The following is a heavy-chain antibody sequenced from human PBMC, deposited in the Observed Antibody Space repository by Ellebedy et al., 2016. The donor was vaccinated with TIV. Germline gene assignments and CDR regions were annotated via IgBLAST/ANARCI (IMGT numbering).Heavy chain of an antibody. CDR2: ISGSGGST. V-gene: IGHV3-23*01. D-gene: IGHD2-15*01. CDR1: GFTFSSYS. Sequence: GESLKISXAASGFTFSSYSMNWVRQAPGKGLEWVSAISGSGGSTYYADSVKGRFTISRDNARNMLYLQMSSLRTEDTAVYYCTADLRYWGQGTLVTVSP. CDR3: TADLRY. J-gene: IGHJ4*02.